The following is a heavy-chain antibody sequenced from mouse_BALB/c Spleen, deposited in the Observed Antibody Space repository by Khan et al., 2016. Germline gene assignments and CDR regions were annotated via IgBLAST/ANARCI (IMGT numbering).Heavy chain of an antibody. CDR1: GFKIKDTY. V-gene: IGHV14-3*02. D-gene: IGHD1-1*01. CDR2: IDPANGIT. J-gene: IGHJ4*01. Sequence: VQLQQSGAELVKPGASVKLSCRASGFKIKDTYIHWVRQRPAQGLEWIGRIDPANGITDYDPKFQAKATITADTSSNTAYLQVSSLTSEDTAVYSSARFAISTVSSMDYWGQGTSVTVSS. CDR3: ARFAISTVSSMDY.